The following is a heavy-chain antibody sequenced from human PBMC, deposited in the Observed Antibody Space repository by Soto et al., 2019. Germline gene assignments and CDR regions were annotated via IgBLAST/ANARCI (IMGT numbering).Heavy chain of an antibody. J-gene: IGHJ6*02. V-gene: IGHV1-69*12. Sequence: QVQLVQSGADVKKPGSSVKVSCKASGGTFRSYAISWVRQAPGQGLEWMGGIIPIFGKANYAQKFQGRVTITADESTSXXYXEXXSMRCEGKTVDDCAREGVVLATERAISDHYYGMDAWGQGTTVTVSS. CDR3: AREGVVLATERAISDHYYGMDA. D-gene: IGHD2-15*01. CDR1: GGTFRSYA. CDR2: IIPIFGKA.